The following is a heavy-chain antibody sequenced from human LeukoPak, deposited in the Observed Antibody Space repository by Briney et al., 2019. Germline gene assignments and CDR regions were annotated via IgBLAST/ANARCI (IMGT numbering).Heavy chain of an antibody. CDR2: IRSKTSNYGT. CDR1: GFTFSGSA. J-gene: IGHJ6*02. CDR3: AKSGGGSGSYYLYYGMDV. D-gene: IGHD3-10*01. V-gene: IGHV3-73*01. Sequence: GGSLRLSCAASGFTFSGSAMHWVRQASGKGLEWVGRIRSKTSNYGTAHVASVKGRLTISRDNSKNTLYLQMNSLRAEDTAVYYCAKSGGGSGSYYLYYGMDVWGQGTTVTVSS.